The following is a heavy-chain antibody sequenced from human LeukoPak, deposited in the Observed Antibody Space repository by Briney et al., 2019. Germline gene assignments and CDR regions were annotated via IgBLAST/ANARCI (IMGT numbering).Heavy chain of an antibody. CDR1: GFTFTSSA. Sequence: SVKVSCKASGFTFTSSAVQWVRQARGQRLEWIGWIVVGSGNTNYAQKFQERVTITRDMSTSTAYMELSSLRSEDTAVYYCAAVLSEQQLGPDYWGQGTLVTVSS. CDR2: IVVGSGNT. J-gene: IGHJ4*02. V-gene: IGHV1-58*01. CDR3: AAVLSEQQLGPDY. D-gene: IGHD6-13*01.